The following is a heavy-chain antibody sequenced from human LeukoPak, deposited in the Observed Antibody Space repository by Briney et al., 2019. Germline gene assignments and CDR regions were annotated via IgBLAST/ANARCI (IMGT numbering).Heavy chain of an antibody. D-gene: IGHD3-3*01. Sequence: SETLSLTCAVSGYSISSGYYWGWIRQPPGKGLEWIGSIYHSGSTFYNPSLKSRVTISVDTSKNQFSLKLSSVTAADTAVYYCARHRGFWFFDYWGQGTLVTVSS. J-gene: IGHJ4*02. CDR1: GYSISSGYY. V-gene: IGHV4-38-2*01. CDR3: ARHRGFWFFDY. CDR2: IYHSGST.